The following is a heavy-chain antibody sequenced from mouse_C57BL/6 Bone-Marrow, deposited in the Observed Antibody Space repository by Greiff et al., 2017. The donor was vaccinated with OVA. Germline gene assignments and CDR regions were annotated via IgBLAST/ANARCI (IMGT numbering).Heavy chain of an antibody. CDR1: GFNIKDDY. J-gene: IGHJ1*03. CDR2: IDPENGDT. D-gene: IGHD2-4*01. CDR3: TTGDYDGDWYFDV. V-gene: IGHV14-4*01. Sequence: DVKLQESGAELVRPGASVKLSCTASGFNIKDDYMHWVKQRPEQGLEWIGWIDPENGDTEYASKFQGKATITADTSSNTAYLQLSSLTSEDTAVYYCTTGDYDGDWYFDVWGTGTTVTVSS.